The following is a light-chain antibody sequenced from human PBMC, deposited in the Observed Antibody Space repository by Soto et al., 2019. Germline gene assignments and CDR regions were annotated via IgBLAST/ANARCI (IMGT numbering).Light chain of an antibody. J-gene: IGKJ4*01. CDR2: DAS. CDR3: QQYNSYSLT. CDR1: QSISSW. V-gene: IGKV1-5*01. Sequence: DIQMTQSPSTLSASVGDRVTITFRASQSISSWLAWYQQKPGKAPNLLIYDASSLESGVPSRFSGSGSGTEFTLTISSLQPDDFATYYCQQYNSYSLTFGGGNKVEIK.